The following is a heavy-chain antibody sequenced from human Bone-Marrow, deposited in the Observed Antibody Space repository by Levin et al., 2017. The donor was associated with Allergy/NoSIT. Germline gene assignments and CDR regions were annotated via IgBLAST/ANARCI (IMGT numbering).Heavy chain of an antibody. CDR1: GGTFSSYG. CDR2: IIPMYGTT. V-gene: IGHV1-69*13. Sequence: VASVKVSCKTSGGTFSSYGIIWVRQAPGQGLEWMGRIIPMYGTTNYAQKFQGRVTITADESMTTVYLELSGLRSEDTAVYYCARDRLLGGQQLPPFMDVWGQGTTVSVSS. CDR3: ARDRLLGGQQLPPFMDV. D-gene: IGHD6-13*01. J-gene: IGHJ6*02.